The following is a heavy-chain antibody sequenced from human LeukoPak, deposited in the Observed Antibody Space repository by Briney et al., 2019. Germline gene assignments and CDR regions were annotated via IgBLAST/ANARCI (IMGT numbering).Heavy chain of an antibody. CDR1: GFTFSDYY. V-gene: IGHV3-11*01. D-gene: IGHD2-21*01. J-gene: IGHJ6*03. CDR3: AKEVIAYYYYYYMDV. CDR2: ISSSGSTI. Sequence: GGSLRLSCAASGFTFSDYYMSWIRQAPGKGLEWVSYISSSGSTIYYADSVKGRFTISRDNAKNSLYLQMNSLRAEDTAVYYCAKEVIAYYYYYYMDVWGKGTTVTVSS.